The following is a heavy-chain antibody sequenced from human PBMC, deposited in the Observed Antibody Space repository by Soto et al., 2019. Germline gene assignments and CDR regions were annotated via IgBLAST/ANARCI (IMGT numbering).Heavy chain of an antibody. Sequence: GGPLRLSCAAAGFTCSSYWVSWVRQAPGKGLEWVANIKQDGSEKYYVDSVKGRFTISRDNAKNSLYLQMNSLRAEDTAVYYCVVVPAAMLLWFDPWGQGTLVTVS. CDR3: VVVPAAMLLWFDP. D-gene: IGHD2-2*01. CDR2: IKQDGSEK. J-gene: IGHJ5*02. CDR1: GFTCSSYW. V-gene: IGHV3-7*01.